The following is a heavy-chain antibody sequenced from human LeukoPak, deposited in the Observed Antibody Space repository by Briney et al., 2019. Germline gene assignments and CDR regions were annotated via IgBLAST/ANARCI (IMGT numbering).Heavy chain of an antibody. CDR3: ARYYYDSSGYAVTYFDY. V-gene: IGHV1-18*01. J-gene: IGHJ4*02. CDR2: ISTYDGST. Sequence: ASVKVSCKASGYSFVNYAISWARHPPGQELEWMGWISTYDGSTNYAQNLQGRVTMTTDTSTSTAYMELRSLTSDDTAVYYCARYYYDSSGYAVTYFDYWGQGTLVTVSS. D-gene: IGHD3-22*01. CDR1: GYSFVNYA.